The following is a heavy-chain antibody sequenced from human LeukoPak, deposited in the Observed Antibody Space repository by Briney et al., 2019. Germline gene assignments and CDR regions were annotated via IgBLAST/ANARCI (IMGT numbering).Heavy chain of an antibody. CDR2: ISSSSSYI. D-gene: IGHD5-12*01. CDR1: GFTFSSYS. J-gene: IGHJ3*02. V-gene: IGHV3-21*01. Sequence: GGSLRLSCAASGFTFSSYSMNWVRQAPGKGLEWVSSISSSSSYIYYADSVKGRFTISRDNAKNSLYLQMNSLRAEDTAVHYCVAGGYQYTFDIWGQGTTVTVSS. CDR3: VAGGYQYTFDI.